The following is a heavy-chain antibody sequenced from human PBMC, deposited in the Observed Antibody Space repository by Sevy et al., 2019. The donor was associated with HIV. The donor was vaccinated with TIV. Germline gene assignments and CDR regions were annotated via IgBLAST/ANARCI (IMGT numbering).Heavy chain of an antibody. CDR3: ASQRITMVRGAIALDY. CDR2: ISYDGSNK. V-gene: IGHV3-30-3*01. CDR1: GFTFSSYA. Sequence: GGSLRLSCAASGFTFSSYAMHWVRQAPDKGLEWVAVISYDGSNKYYADSVKGRFTISRDNSKNTLYLQMNSLRAEDTAVYYCASQRITMVRGAIALDYWGQGTLVTVSS. J-gene: IGHJ4*02. D-gene: IGHD3-10*01.